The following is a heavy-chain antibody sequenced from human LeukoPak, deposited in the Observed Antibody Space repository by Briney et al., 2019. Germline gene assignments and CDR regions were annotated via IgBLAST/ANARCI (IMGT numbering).Heavy chain of an antibody. CDR3: ARGGRYYTRWQYYFDY. D-gene: IGHD1-26*01. Sequence: ASVKVSCKASGHTFTGYYMHWVRQAPGQGLGWMGWINPNSGGTNYAQKFQGWVTMTRDTSISTAYMELSRLRSDDTAVYYCARGGRYYTRWQYYFDYWGQGTLVTVSS. J-gene: IGHJ4*02. V-gene: IGHV1-2*04. CDR1: GHTFTGYY. CDR2: INPNSGGT.